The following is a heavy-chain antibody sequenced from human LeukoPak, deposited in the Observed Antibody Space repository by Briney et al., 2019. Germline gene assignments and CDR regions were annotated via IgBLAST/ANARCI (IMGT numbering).Heavy chain of an antibody. J-gene: IGHJ4*02. CDR2: IYPGDSDT. Sequence: GASLKISCRGSGYSFTSYWIGWLRQMPGKGLEWMGIIYPGDSDTRYSPSFQGQVTISADKSISTAYLQWSSLKASDTAMYYCARYPRRPPAGYFDYWGQGTLVTVSS. D-gene: IGHD1-1*01. CDR1: GYSFTSYW. V-gene: IGHV5-51*01. CDR3: ARYPRRPPAGYFDY.